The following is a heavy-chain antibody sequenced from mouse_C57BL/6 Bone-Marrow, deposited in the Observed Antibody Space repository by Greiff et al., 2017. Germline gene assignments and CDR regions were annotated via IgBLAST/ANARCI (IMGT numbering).Heavy chain of an antibody. V-gene: IGHV1-39*01. Sequence: EVQLQESGPELVKPGASVKISCKASGYSFTDYNMNWVKQSNGKSLEWIGVINPNYGTTSYNQKFKGKATLTVDQSSSTAYMQLNSLTSEYTADYYCARSGYYGSSPYYVDDWGQGTTRTVSS. D-gene: IGHD1-1*01. CDR2: INPNYGTT. J-gene: IGHJ2*01. CDR3: ARSGYYGSSPYYVDD. CDR1: GYSFTDYN.